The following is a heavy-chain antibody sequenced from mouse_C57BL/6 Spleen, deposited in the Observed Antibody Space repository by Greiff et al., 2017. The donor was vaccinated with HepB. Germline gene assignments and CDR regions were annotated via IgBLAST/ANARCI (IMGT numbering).Heavy chain of an antibody. CDR1: GYTFTSYW. V-gene: IGHV1-50*01. CDR2: IDPSDSYT. CDR3: ARGAQALYYAMDY. D-gene: IGHD3-2*02. Sequence: QVQLQQPGAELVKPGASVKLSCKASGYTFTSYWMQWVKQRPGQGLEWIGEIDPSDSYTNYNQKFKGKATLTVDTSSSTAYMQLSSLTSEDSAVYYCARGAQALYYAMDYWGQGTSVTVSS. J-gene: IGHJ4*01.